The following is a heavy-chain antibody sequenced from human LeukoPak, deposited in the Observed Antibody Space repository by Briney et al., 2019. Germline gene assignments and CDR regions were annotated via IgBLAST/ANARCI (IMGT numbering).Heavy chain of an antibody. CDR1: GGSISSSSYY. V-gene: IGHV4-39*07. Sequence: SETLSLTCTVSGGSISSSSYYWGWIRQPPGKGLEWIGSIYYSGSTYYNPSLKSRVTISVDTSKNQFSLKLSSVAAADTAVYYCARDRIAARSSPEFFDYWGQGTLVTVSS. J-gene: IGHJ4*02. D-gene: IGHD6-6*01. CDR3: ARDRIAARSSPEFFDY. CDR2: IYYSGST.